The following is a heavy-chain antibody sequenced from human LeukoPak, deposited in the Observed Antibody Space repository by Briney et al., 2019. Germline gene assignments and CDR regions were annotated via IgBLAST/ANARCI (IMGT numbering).Heavy chain of an antibody. CDR2: VYFSGSS. CDR3: ARVYRVWAILN. Sequence: SQTLSLTCTVSGGSISSPGYYWSWIRQHPEKGLEWIGYVYFSGSSYFNPSLKSRVTISFDTSNNQFFMSLNSVTAADTAVYYCARVYRVWAILNWGQGTLVTVSS. CDR1: GGSISSPGYY. J-gene: IGHJ4*02. V-gene: IGHV4-31*02. D-gene: IGHD2-21*01.